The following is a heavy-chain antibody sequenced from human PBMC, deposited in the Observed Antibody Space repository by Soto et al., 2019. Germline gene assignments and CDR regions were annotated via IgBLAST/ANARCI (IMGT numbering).Heavy chain of an antibody. Sequence: QITLKESGPTLVKPTQTLTLTCTFSGFSLKTGGAGVGWIRQPPEKPLEWLAVIYWNEDKRYNPSLGSRLTITKDTSKNRVVLTITNMDPVDTATYYCAHRGYGDYPRDNWFDPWGQGTLVTVSS. CDR1: GFSLKTGGAG. V-gene: IGHV2-5*01. J-gene: IGHJ5*02. CDR3: AHRGYGDYPRDNWFDP. CDR2: IYWNEDK. D-gene: IGHD4-17*01.